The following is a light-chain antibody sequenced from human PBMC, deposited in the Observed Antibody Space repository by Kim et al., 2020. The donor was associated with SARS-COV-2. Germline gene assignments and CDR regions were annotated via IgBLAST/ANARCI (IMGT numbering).Light chain of an antibody. J-gene: IGKJ2*01. CDR1: QAISSY. Sequence: DIQMTQSPSSLSASLGDRVTITCRASQAISSYLNWYHQKPGQAPKLLIYAASSLQSGVSSRFSGSQSGTDFTLTISSLQPEDFATYYCQQSYTAPYPFGQGTKLGI. CDR3: QQSYTAPYP. V-gene: IGKV1-39*01. CDR2: AAS.